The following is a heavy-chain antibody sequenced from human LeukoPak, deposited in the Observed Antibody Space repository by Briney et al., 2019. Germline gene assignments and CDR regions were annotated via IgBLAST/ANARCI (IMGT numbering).Heavy chain of an antibody. V-gene: IGHV4-59*08. CDR2: IYYSGSS. CDR1: GVSISSYY. D-gene: IGHD1-1*01. CDR3: ARRERSNWFDP. Sequence: SETLSLTCTVSGVSISSYYWSWLRQPPGKGLEGMGYIYYSGSSNYNPSLTRRGSISVDKSKKQLSLKLSSVTAADTAVYYCARRERSNWFDPWGQGTLVTVSS. J-gene: IGHJ5*02.